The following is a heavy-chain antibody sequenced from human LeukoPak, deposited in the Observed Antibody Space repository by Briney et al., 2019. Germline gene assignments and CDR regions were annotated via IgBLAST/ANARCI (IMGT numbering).Heavy chain of an antibody. Sequence: GGSLRLSCAASGFTFSSHGMHWVRQAPGKGLEWVALISNDGSNKYYADSVKGRFTIARDNSKNTLYLQMNSLRAEDTAVYYCAKAAAHSFWSGYYTGDAFDIWGQGTMVTVSS. D-gene: IGHD3-3*01. V-gene: IGHV3-30*18. CDR1: GFTFSSHG. CDR3: AKAAAHSFWSGYYTGDAFDI. CDR2: ISNDGSNK. J-gene: IGHJ3*02.